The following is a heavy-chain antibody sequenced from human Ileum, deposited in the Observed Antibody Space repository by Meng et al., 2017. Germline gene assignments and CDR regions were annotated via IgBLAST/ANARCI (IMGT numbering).Heavy chain of an antibody. Sequence: SDTLSLTCNVSGYSISSGFYCPWIRKPPGKGLEWIGSVYNTVFTSYNPSLKSRVTIAIDTSKNQFSLKLTSVTAADTAIYDCASRTTLTTPFQWGRGTQVTVSS. CDR3: ASRTTLTTPFQ. J-gene: IGHJ4*02. D-gene: IGHD4-11*01. CDR2: VYNTVFT. V-gene: IGHV4-38-2*02. CDR1: GYSISSGFY.